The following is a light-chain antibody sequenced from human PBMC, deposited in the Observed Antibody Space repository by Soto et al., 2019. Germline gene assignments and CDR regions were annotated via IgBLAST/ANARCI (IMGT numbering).Light chain of an antibody. CDR3: TSSTSRNTLI. Sequence: QSALTQPASVSGSPGQSITISCTGTSSDVGAYNYVSWYQHHPGKAPKLLIYDVSVRPSGISTRLSGSKSGNTASLTISGLQPEDEADYYCTSSTSRNTLIFGGGTKVTVL. CDR1: SSDVGAYNY. CDR2: DVS. V-gene: IGLV2-14*03. J-gene: IGLJ2*01.